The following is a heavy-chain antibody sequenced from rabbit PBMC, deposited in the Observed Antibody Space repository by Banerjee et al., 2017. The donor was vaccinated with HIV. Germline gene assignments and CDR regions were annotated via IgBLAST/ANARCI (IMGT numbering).Heavy chain of an antibody. CDR2: IYAGKGST. Sequence: QEQLVESGGGLVQPGGSLKLSCKASGFDFSSYYMSWVRQAPGKGLEWIGIIYAGKGSTDYASWVNGRFTISKTSSTTVTLQMTSLTAADTATYFCARDGATSSWFFDLWGPGTLVTVS. D-gene: IGHD1-1*01. CDR3: ARDGATSSWFFDL. J-gene: IGHJ4*01. CDR1: GFDFSSYYM. V-gene: IGHV1S45*01.